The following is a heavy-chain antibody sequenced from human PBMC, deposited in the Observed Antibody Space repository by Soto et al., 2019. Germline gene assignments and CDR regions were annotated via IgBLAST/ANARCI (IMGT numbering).Heavy chain of an antibody. V-gene: IGHV3-21*01. CDR1: GFTFSSYS. CDR3: ASYWGSYENWFDP. Sequence: GSLRLSCAASGFTFSSYSMNWVRQAPGKGLEWVSSISSSSSYIYYADSVKGRFTISRDNAKNSLYLQMNSLRAEGTAVYYCASYWGSYENWFDPWGQGTLVTVSS. CDR2: ISSSSSYI. J-gene: IGHJ5*02. D-gene: IGHD1-26*01.